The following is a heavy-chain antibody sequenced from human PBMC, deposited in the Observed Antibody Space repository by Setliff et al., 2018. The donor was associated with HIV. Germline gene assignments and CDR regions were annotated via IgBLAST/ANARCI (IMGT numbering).Heavy chain of an antibody. Sequence: PGGSLRLSCVATGFTFSGHWMNWVRQAPGKGLEWVANINQHGSTRNYVDSVKGRFTISRDNAKNSLYLQMNSLRADETAVYYCARDPQDIVGVSLDYWGQGSLVTVSS. CDR3: ARDPQDIVGVSLDY. CDR1: GFTFSGHW. J-gene: IGHJ4*02. CDR2: INQHGSTR. D-gene: IGHD1-26*01. V-gene: IGHV3-7*03.